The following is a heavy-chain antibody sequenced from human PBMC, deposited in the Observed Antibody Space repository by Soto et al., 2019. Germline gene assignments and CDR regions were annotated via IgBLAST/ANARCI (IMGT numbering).Heavy chain of an antibody. CDR3: ARGGAYYDILTGDYRHYYYGMDV. CDR2: INRSGST. V-gene: IGHV4-34*01. J-gene: IGHJ6*02. Sequence: QVQLQQWGAGLLKPSETLSLTCAVYGGAFSGYYWTWIRQPPGKGLEWIGEINRSGSTNYNPSLKRRVTILVDTSKSQFSRKLSSVTAADTAVYYCARGGAYYDILTGDYRHYYYGMDVWGQGTTVTVSS. D-gene: IGHD3-9*01. CDR1: GGAFSGYY.